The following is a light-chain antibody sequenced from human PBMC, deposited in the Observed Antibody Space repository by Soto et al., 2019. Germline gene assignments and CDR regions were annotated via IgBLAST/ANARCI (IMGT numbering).Light chain of an antibody. V-gene: IGLV1-40*01. CDR2: GNT. CDR1: SSDIGAGFD. Sequence: QSVLTQPPSVSGAPGQRVTISCSGSSSDIGAGFDVHWYQHLPGTAPKLLIYGNTNRPSGVPGRFSGSKSGTSASLVISGLQAEDEADYYCQSYEDSRTGFYVFGTGPKVTVL. CDR3: QSYEDSRTGFYV. J-gene: IGLJ1*01.